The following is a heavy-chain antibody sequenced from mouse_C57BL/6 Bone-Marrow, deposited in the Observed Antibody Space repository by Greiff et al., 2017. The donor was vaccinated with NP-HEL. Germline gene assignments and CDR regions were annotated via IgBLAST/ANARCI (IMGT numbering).Heavy chain of an antibody. CDR3: ARRGNPAWFAY. J-gene: IGHJ3*01. D-gene: IGHD2-1*01. Sequence: EVMLVASGGGLVQPGGSLKLSCAASGFTFSDYYMYWVRQTPEKRLEWVAYISNGGGSTYYPDTVKGRFTISRDNAKNTLYLQMSRLKSEDTAMYYCARRGNPAWFAYWGQGTLVTVSA. CDR1: GFTFSDYY. V-gene: IGHV5-12*01. CDR2: ISNGGGST.